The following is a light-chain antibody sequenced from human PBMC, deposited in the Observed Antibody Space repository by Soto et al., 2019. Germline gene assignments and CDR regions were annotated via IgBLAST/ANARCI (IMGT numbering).Light chain of an antibody. CDR2: EVS. V-gene: IGLV2-14*01. Sequence: QSVLTQPASVSGSPGQSITISCTGTSSDVGSYNYVSWYQQHPGKVPKLVIYEVSNRPSGISYRFSGSKSGNTASLTISGLQAEDEADYYCSSYTSSTTQVFGGGTQLTVL. CDR1: SSDVGSYNY. CDR3: SSYTSSTTQV. J-gene: IGLJ7*01.